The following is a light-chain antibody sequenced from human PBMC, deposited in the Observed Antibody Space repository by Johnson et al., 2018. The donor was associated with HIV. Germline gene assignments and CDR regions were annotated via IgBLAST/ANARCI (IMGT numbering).Light chain of an antibody. CDR2: DNN. Sequence: QSVLTQPPSVSAAPGQEVTISCSGSSSNIGNNYVSWYQQLPGTAPKLLIYDNNKRPSGIPDRFSGSKSGTSATLGITGLRTGDEADYYCGTWDSSLSAGVFGTGTKVTVL. J-gene: IGLJ1*01. CDR3: GTWDSSLSAGV. CDR1: SSNIGNNY. V-gene: IGLV1-51*01.